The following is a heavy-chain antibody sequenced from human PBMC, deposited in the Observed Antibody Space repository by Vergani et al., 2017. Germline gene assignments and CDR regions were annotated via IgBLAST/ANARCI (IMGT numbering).Heavy chain of an antibody. CDR1: GFTFSSYS. J-gene: IGHJ4*02. Sequence: EVQLVESGGGLVKPGGSLRLSCAASGFTFSSYSMNWVRQAPGKGLEWVLSISSSSSYIYYADSVKGRFTISRDNAKNSLYLQMNSLRAEDTAVYYCARGGELLQGGEDYWGQGTLVTVSS. CDR3: ARGGELLQGGEDY. D-gene: IGHD1-26*01. V-gene: IGHV3-21*01. CDR2: ISSSSSYI.